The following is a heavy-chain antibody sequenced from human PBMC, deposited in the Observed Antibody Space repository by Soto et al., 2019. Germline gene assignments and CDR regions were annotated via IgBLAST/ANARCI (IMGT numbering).Heavy chain of an antibody. CDR2: IYSGGST. Sequence: GGSLRLSCAASGFTFSSNYMSWVRQAPGKGLEWVSVIYSGGSTYYADSVKGRFTISRDNSKNTLYLQMNSLRAEDTAVYYCARERYGSGLSMGNWFDPWGQGTLVTVSS. V-gene: IGHV3-53*01. D-gene: IGHD3-10*01. CDR1: GFTFSSNY. J-gene: IGHJ5*02. CDR3: ARERYGSGLSMGNWFDP.